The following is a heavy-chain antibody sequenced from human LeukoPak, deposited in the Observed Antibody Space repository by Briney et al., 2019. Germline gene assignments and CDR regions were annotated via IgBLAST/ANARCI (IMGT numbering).Heavy chain of an antibody. CDR1: RFTVSDYY. CDR3: ARGNDYGDYVPLYYFDY. V-gene: IGHV3-11*01. J-gene: IGHJ4*02. D-gene: IGHD4-17*01. Sequence: GGSLRLSCAASRFTVSDYYMSWISQAPGKGLEWGSYISTSGSTIYYADSVKGRFNISRDNARNSLYLQMNSLRAEDTAVYYCARGNDYGDYVPLYYFDYWGQGTLVTVSS. CDR2: ISTSGSTI.